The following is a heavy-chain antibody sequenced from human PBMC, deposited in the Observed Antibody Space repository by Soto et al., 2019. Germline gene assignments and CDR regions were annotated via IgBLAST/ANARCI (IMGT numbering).Heavy chain of an antibody. CDR3: ARPGGGLDY. J-gene: IGHJ4*02. V-gene: IGHV1-2*02. CDR1: GYTFTGYY. CDR2: INSNSGYT. D-gene: IGHD3-16*01. Sequence: QVQLVQSGAEVKKPGASVKVSCKASGYTFTGYYMHWVRQAPGQGLEWMGWINSNSGYTNYAQKFQGRVTMTRDTSISTAYMELSSLRSDDTAVYDCARPGGGLDYWGQGSLVTVSS.